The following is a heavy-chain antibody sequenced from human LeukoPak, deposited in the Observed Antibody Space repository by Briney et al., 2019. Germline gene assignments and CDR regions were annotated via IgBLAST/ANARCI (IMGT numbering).Heavy chain of an antibody. Sequence: SETLSLTCTVSGGSITGYYWIWVRQPPGKGLEWIWFILYSGSTNYNPSLKSRVTISVDTSKNQFSLKLSSVTAVDTAVYYCARASQGQQPYLVNYWGQGTLVTVSS. CDR1: GGSITGYY. CDR2: ILYSGST. CDR3: ARASQGQQPYLVNY. D-gene: IGHD6-13*01. J-gene: IGHJ4*02. V-gene: IGHV4-59*01.